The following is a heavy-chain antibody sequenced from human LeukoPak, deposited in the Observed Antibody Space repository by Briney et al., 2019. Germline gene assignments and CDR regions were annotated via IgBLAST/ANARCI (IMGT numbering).Heavy chain of an antibody. Sequence: GGSLRLSCAASGFTFSSYAMHWVRQAPGKGLEWVAVISYDGSNKYYADSMKGRFTISRDNSKNTLYLQMNSLRAEDTAVYYCARGEAAGYKRYAFDIWGQGTMVTVSS. CDR2: ISYDGSNK. J-gene: IGHJ3*02. D-gene: IGHD6-13*01. CDR1: GFTFSSYA. V-gene: IGHV3-30-3*01. CDR3: ARGEAAGYKRYAFDI.